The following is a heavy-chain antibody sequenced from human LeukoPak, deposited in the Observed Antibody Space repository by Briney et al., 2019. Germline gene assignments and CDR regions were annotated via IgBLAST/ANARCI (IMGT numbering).Heavy chain of an antibody. CDR1: GGSISSYY. J-gene: IGHJ4*02. V-gene: IGHV4-59*08. D-gene: IGHD5-12*01. Sequence: SETLSLTCTVSGGSISSYYWSWIRQPPGKGLEGIGYIYSTGSANYNPSLKSRVTLSVDTAKNQFSLKLNSVTAADTAVYYCARMGGYSGYATHWGQGTLVTVSS. CDR2: IYSTGSA. CDR3: ARMGGYSGYATH.